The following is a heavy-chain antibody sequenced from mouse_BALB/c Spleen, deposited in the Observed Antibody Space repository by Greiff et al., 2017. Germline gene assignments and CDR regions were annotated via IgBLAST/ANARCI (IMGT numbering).Heavy chain of an antibody. D-gene: IGHD2-14*01. CDR1: GFTFSDYY. CDR2: ISDGGSYT. Sequence: VQLQQSGGGLVKPGGSLKLSCAASGFTFSDYYMYWVRQTPEKRLEWVATISDGGSYTYYPDSVKGRFTISRDNAKNNLYLQMSSLKSEDTAMYYCARVNRYWYFDVWGAGTTVTVSS. J-gene: IGHJ1*01. CDR3: ARVNRYWYFDV. V-gene: IGHV5-4*02.